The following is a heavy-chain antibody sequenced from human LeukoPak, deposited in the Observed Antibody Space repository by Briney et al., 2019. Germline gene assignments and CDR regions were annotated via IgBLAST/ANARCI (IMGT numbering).Heavy chain of an antibody. D-gene: IGHD4-17*01. V-gene: IGHV4-59*01. CDR1: GGSISNYY. J-gene: IGHJ4*02. CDR2: IYYSGST. CDR3: ARDKYGDYIFDY. Sequence: PSETLSLTCTVSGGSISNYYWSWIRQSPVKGLEWIGFIYYSGSTNYNPSLKSRVTISVDTSKNQFSLKLSSVTAADTAVYYCARDKYGDYIFDYWGQGTLVTVSS.